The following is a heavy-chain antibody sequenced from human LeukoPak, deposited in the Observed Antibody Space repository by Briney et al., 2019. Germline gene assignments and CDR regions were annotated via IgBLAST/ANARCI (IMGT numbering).Heavy chain of an antibody. Sequence: PGGSLRLSCAASGFTFSSYSMNWVRQAPGKGLEWVSSISSSSSYIYYADSVKGRFTISRDNAKNSLYLQMNSLRAEDTAVYYCARDVPDPMYSSSSPGNFDYWGQGTLVTVSS. CDR2: ISSSSSYI. D-gene: IGHD6-13*01. CDR3: ARDVPDPMYSSSSPGNFDY. V-gene: IGHV3-21*01. J-gene: IGHJ4*02. CDR1: GFTFSSYS.